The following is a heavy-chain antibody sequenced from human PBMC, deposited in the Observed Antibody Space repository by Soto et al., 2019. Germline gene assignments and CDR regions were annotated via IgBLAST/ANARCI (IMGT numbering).Heavy chain of an antibody. Sequence: QVQLVQSGAEVKKPGASVRGSCKASGYTFTSYYIHWVRQAPGQGLEWMAIVNPTGGSTNYAQKFQGRVTVTFDPSTSTVFMELNSLRYEDTAVYYCARNLAAGASWGQGTLVTVSS. J-gene: IGHJ5*02. CDR2: VNPTGGST. CDR1: GYTFTSYY. D-gene: IGHD6-25*01. CDR3: ARNLAAGAS. V-gene: IGHV1-46*03.